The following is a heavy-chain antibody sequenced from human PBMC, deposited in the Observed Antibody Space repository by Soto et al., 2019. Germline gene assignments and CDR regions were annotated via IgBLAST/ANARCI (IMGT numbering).Heavy chain of an antibody. Sequence: SLRLPCAASGFTFTNPWMSWGRQAPGKGLEWVSVIYTGGSTYYADSVKGLFTISRHNSKNTVYLQMNSLRAEDTAVYYCARDSGKSNYFDYWGQGTLVTVSS. CDR3: ARDSGKSNYFDY. D-gene: IGHD1-26*01. J-gene: IGHJ4*02. CDR2: IYTGGST. V-gene: IGHV3-53*04. CDR1: GFTFTNPW.